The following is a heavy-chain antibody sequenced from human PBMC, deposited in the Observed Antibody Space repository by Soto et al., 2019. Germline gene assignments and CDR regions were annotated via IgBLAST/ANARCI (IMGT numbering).Heavy chain of an antibody. V-gene: IGHV3-64D*06. CDR2: ISSNGGGT. D-gene: IGHD3-16*02. Sequence: GGSLRLSCSASGLTFSDSAMHWVRQAAGKGLEYVAGISSNGGGTHYVESVKGRFTISRDNSKKTLNLQMNSLRADGTAVYYCVRGPWSLTWFDPWGQGTLVTVSS. CDR1: GLTFSDSA. J-gene: IGHJ5*02. CDR3: VRGPWSLTWFDP.